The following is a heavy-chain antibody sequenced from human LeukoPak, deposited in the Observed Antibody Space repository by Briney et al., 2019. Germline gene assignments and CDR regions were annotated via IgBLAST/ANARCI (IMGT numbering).Heavy chain of an antibody. D-gene: IGHD3-22*01. V-gene: IGHV3-33*01. CDR1: GFTFSSYG. CDR2: MWYDGSNK. CDR3: ASDYYDSSGLLDDAFDI. J-gene: IGHJ3*02. Sequence: GRSLRLSCAASGFTFSSYGMHWVRQAPGKGLEWVAVMWYDGSNKYYADSVKGRFTISRDNSKNTLYLQMNSLRAEDTAVYYCASDYYDSSGLLDDAFDIWGQGTMVTVSS.